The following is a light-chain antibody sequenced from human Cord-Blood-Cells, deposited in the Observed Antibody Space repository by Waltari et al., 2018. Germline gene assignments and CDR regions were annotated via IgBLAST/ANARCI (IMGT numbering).Light chain of an antibody. V-gene: IGLV1-40*01. CDR3: QSYDSSLSGVV. Sequence: QSVLTQPPSVSGAPGQRVTISCTWSSPHIGAGYDVHWYQPLPGTAPKLLIYGNSNRPSGVPDRFSGSKSGTSASLAITGLQAEDEADYYCQSYDSSLSGVVFGGGTKLTVL. CDR2: GNS. J-gene: IGLJ2*01. CDR1: SPHIGAGYD.